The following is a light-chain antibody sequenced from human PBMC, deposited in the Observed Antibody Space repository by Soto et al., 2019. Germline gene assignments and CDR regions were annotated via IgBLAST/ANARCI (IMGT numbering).Light chain of an antibody. J-gene: IGKJ5*01. CDR2: GAS. CDR3: QQYNNWPSVT. CDR1: QSVRGN. Sequence: EIMMPQSPAPLSVSPGERATLSCRASQSVRGNLAWSQQKPGQAPRLLIYGASTRATGIPARFSGSGSGTEFTLTISSLQSEDFAISYCQQYNNWPSVTFGQGTRLEIK. V-gene: IGKV3-15*01.